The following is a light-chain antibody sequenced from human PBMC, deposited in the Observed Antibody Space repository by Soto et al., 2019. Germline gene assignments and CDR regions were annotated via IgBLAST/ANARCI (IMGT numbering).Light chain of an antibody. CDR3: QQSYSTPRT. V-gene: IGKV1-39*01. Sequence: DIQMTQSPSSLSASVGDRVTITCRASQSISSYLNWYQQKPGKAPKLLIYAASSLQSGVPSRFSGSGSGTDFTLTISSLQPEDFATYYCQQSYSTPRTFGQVIKVEIK. CDR2: AAS. CDR1: QSISSY. J-gene: IGKJ1*01.